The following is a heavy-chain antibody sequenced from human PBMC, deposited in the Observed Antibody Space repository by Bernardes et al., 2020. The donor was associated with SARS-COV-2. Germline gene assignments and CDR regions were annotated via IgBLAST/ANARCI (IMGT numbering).Heavy chain of an antibody. D-gene: IGHD1-26*01. CDR1: GYSFTSYW. Sequence: GESLKISCKGSGYSFTSYWIGWVRPMPGKGLAWMGIIYPGDSDTTYSPSFQGQVTISADKSISTAYLQWSSLKAADTAMYYCARHDNVALSNGRYYWYGLDVWGQGTTVTVSS. J-gene: IGHJ6*02. CDR3: ARHDNVALSNGRYYWYGLDV. CDR2: IYPGDSDT. V-gene: IGHV5-51*01.